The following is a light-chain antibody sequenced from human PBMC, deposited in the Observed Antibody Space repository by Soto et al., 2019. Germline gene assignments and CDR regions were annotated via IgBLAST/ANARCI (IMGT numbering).Light chain of an antibody. Sequence: QSVLTQPASVSGSPGQSIAISCTGSSSDVGIYNYVSWYQHLPGTAPKLLIYYNNQRPSGVPDRFSGSKSGTSASLAISGLQSEDESDYYRAAWADTLKRYVFGTGTKVTVL. J-gene: IGLJ1*01. CDR2: YNN. CDR3: AAWADTLKRYV. V-gene: IGLV1-47*02. CDR1: SSDVGIYNY.